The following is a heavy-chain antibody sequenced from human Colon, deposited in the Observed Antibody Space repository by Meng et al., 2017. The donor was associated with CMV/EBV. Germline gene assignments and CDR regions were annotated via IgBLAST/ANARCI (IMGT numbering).Heavy chain of an antibody. CDR2: ISTTGSST. CDR3: ARGNLGMIAIPLDL. D-gene: IGHD2-21*01. V-gene: IGHV3-21*04. J-gene: IGHJ5*02. CDR1: GFTLSAYN. Sequence: GESLKISYVASGFTLSAYNMNWVRQAPGKGPEWVSSISTTGSSTFYADSVKGRFTISRDNVKNSLNLQMDSLKPEDTAVYYCARGNLGMIAIPLDLWGQGTLVTVSS.